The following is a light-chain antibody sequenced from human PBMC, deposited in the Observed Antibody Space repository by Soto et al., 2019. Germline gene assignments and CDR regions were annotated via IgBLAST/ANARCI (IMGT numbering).Light chain of an antibody. CDR3: QQHNSFSIT. Sequence: DIQMTQSPSTLSASVGDRVTITSRASEGISRWLAWYQQKPGKAPKLLIYKASSLESGVPSRFSGSGSGTEFTLTINSLQADDFATYYCQQHNSFSITFGQGTRLEIK. J-gene: IGKJ5*01. CDR1: EGISRW. CDR2: KAS. V-gene: IGKV1-5*03.